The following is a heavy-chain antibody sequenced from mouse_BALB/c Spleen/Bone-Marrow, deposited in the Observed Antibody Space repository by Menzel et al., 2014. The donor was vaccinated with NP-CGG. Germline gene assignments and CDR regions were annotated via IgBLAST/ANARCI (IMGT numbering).Heavy chain of an antibody. CDR1: GFTFTDYY. Sequence: EVKLVESGGGLVQPGGSLRPSCATSGFTFTDYYMSWVRQPPGRALEWLGFIRNKANGYTTEYSASVKGRFTISRDNSQSILYLQMNTLRAEDSATYYCARYDVYYYFDYWGQGTTLTVSS. J-gene: IGHJ2*01. CDR3: ARYDVYYYFDY. CDR2: IRNKANGYTT. D-gene: IGHD2-3*01. V-gene: IGHV7-3*02.